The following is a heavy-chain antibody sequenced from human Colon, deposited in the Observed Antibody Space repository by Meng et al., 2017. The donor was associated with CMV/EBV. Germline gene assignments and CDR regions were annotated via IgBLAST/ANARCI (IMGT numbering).Heavy chain of an antibody. D-gene: IGHD2-15*01. V-gene: IGHV3-33*06. CDR2: IWNDGSEN. J-gene: IGHJ4*02. Sequence: CAASGFTFSSYGMHWVRQPPGKGLEWLAIIWNDGSENRYADSVKGRFTISRDNSDNTVSLQMNNLRSEDTAVYHCAKACGTGCYYIDYWGRGTPVTVSS. CDR1: GFTFSSYG. CDR3: AKACGTGCYYIDY.